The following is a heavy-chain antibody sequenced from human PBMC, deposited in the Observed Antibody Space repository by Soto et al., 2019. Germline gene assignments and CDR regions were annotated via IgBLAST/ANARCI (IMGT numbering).Heavy chain of an antibody. V-gene: IGHV1-18*04. CDR2: ITTYNGDT. D-gene: IGHD5-12*01. J-gene: IGHJ3*01. CDR1: GYSFTGYG. CDR3: ARGRGYSLIPVVDDAGDV. Sequence: QVQLVQSGGEVKKPGASVKVSCKASGYSFTGYGINWVRQAPGQGHEWLGRITTYNGDTNYAQNFQGRLTMTTDTPTGTTYMELRSLRSDDTAVYYWARGRGYSLIPVVDDAGDVWGQGTLVTVAS.